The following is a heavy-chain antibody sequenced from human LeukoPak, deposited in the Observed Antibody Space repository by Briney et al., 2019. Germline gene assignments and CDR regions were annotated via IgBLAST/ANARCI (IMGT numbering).Heavy chain of an antibody. Sequence: ASVKVSCKASGYTFTSYDINWVRQATGQGLEWMGWMNPNSGNTDYAQKFQGRVTITRNTSISTAYMELSSLRSEDTAVYYCARKSALGDFDYWGQGTLVTVSS. CDR2: MNPNSGNT. CDR3: ARKSALGDFDY. V-gene: IGHV1-8*03. D-gene: IGHD5-18*01. CDR1: GYTFTSYD. J-gene: IGHJ4*02.